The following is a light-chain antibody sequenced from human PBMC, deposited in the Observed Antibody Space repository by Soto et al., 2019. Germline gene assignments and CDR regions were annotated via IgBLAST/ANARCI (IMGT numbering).Light chain of an antibody. J-gene: IGLJ2*01. V-gene: IGLV1-40*01. CDR2: DNK. Sequence: QSVLTQPPSVSGAPGQRVSISCTGSSSNIGARFDVHWYQQVAGAAPKLLIFDNKYRPSGVPARFSGSNSGTSASLVITGLQAEDEADDFCQSYDTSLSGWVIFGGGTKLTVL. CDR1: SSNIGARFD. CDR3: QSYDTSLSGWVI.